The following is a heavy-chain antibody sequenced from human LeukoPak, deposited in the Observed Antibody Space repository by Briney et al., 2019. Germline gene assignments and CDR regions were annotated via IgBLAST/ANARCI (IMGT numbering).Heavy chain of an antibody. D-gene: IGHD3-10*01. V-gene: IGHV3-23*01. CDR3: AKSDGYYGSGTWGAFDY. CDR2: ISGSGGST. CDR1: GFTFSSYA. J-gene: IGHJ4*02. Sequence: GGSLRLSCAASGFTFSSYAMSWVRQAPGKGLEWVSAISGSGGSTYYADSVKGRFTLSRDSSKNTLYLQMNSLRAEGTAVYYCAKSDGYYGSGTWGAFDYWGQGTLVTLSS.